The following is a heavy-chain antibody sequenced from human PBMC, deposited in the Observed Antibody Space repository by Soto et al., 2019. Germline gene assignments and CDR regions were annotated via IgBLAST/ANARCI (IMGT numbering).Heavy chain of an antibody. CDR2: INPSGGST. D-gene: IGHD6-19*01. V-gene: IGHV1-46*01. Sequence: AASVKVSCKASGYTFTSYYMHWVRQAPGQGLEWMGIINPSGGSTSYAQKFQGRVTMTRDTSTSTVYMELSSLRSEDTAVYYCAKAPREQWLVSDNPADYDNCMDVWGQGTPVTVSS. CDR1: GYTFTSYY. CDR3: AKAPREQWLVSDNPADYDNCMDV. J-gene: IGHJ6*02.